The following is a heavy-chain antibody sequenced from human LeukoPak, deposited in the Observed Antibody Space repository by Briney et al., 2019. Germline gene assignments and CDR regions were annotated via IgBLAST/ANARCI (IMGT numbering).Heavy chain of an antibody. CDR3: ARLGSLTTGYFYGMDV. V-gene: IGHV4-59*08. CDR1: GGSISTYY. CDR2: IYYSGIT. J-gene: IGHJ6*02. Sequence: SETLSLTCTVSGGSISTYYWSWSRQPPGKGLEWVGYIYYSGITTYNPSLKSRVTISVDTSKNQFSLKLSSVTAADTDVYYCARLGSLTTGYFYGMDVWGQGTTVTVSS. D-gene: IGHD4-17*01.